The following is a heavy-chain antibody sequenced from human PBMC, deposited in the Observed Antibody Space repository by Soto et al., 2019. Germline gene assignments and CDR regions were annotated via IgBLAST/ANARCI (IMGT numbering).Heavy chain of an antibody. V-gene: IGHV3-23*01. J-gene: IGHJ4*02. D-gene: IGHD2-8*01. CDR2: ISGSGGST. Sequence: TGGSLRLSCAASGFTFSSYAMSWVRQAPGKGLEWVSAISGSGGSTYYADSVKGRSTISRDNSKNTLYLQMNSLRAEDTAVYYCAKEDPYCTNGVCYPRGYFDYWGQGTLVTVSS. CDR3: AKEDPYCTNGVCYPRGYFDY. CDR1: GFTFSSYA.